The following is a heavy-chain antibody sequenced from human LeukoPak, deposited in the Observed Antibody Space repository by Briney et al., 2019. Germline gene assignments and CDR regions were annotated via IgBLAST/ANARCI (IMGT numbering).Heavy chain of an antibody. CDR1: GYTFTGYY. V-gene: IGHV1-2*02. J-gene: IGHJ5*02. CDR3: AREGLVPRNWFDP. D-gene: IGHD2-2*01. Sequence: ASVKVSCRASGYTFTGYYMHWVRQAPGQGLEWMGWINPNSGGTNYAQKFQGRVTMTRDTSISTAYMELSRLRSDDTAVYYCAREGLVPRNWFDPWGQGTLVTVSS. CDR2: INPNSGGT.